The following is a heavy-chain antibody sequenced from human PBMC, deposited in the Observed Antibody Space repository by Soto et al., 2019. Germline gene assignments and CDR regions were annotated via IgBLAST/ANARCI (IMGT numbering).Heavy chain of an antibody. J-gene: IGHJ5*02. CDR2: IIPIFGTA. V-gene: IGHV1-69*01. CDR1: GGTFSSYA. D-gene: IGHD2-2*02. CDR3: ARGRYCSSTSCYTGDNWFDP. Sequence: QVQLVQSGAEVKKPGSSVKVSCKASGGTFSSYAISWVRQAPGQGLEWMGGIIPIFGTANYARKFQGRVTITADESTSTAYMELSSLRSEDMAVYYCARGRYCSSTSCYTGDNWFDPWGQGTLVTVSS.